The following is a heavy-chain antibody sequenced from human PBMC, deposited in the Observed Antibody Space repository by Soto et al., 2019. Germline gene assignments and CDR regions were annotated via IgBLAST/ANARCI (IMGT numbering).Heavy chain of an antibody. CDR2: IWYDGSNK. D-gene: IGHD4-17*01. Sequence: QVQLVESGGGVVQPGRSLRLSCAASGFTFSSYGMHWVRQAPGKGLEWVAVIWYDGSNKYYADSVKCRFTISRDNSKNPLYLQMNSLRAEDTAVYYCAITTVTPEAFDIWGQGTMVTVSS. V-gene: IGHV3-33*01. CDR3: AITTVTPEAFDI. J-gene: IGHJ3*02. CDR1: GFTFSSYG.